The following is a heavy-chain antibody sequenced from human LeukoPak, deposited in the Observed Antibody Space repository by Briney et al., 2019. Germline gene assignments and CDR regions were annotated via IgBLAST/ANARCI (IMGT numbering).Heavy chain of an antibody. V-gene: IGHV1-18*01. CDR2: ISAYNGNT. D-gene: IGHD2-2*01. CDR1: GGTFSSYA. CDR3: ARDPAPGRIVVVPAAMGV. J-gene: IGHJ4*02. Sequence: ASVKVSCKASGGTFSSYAISWVRQAPGQGLEWMGWISAYNGNTNYAQKLQGRVTMTTDTSTSTAYMELRSLRSDDTAVYYCARDPAPGRIVVVPAAMGVWGQGTLVTVSS.